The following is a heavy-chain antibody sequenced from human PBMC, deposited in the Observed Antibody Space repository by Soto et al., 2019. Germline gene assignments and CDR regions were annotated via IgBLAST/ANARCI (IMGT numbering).Heavy chain of an antibody. V-gene: IGHV4-59*01. CDR2: MYNSGST. D-gene: IGHD6-19*01. CDR3: ARDLETTPGIAVY. Sequence: SETLSLTCSVSGGSLSSYSWSWIRQPPGKGLEWIGYMYNSGSTNYNPSLKSRVTISIDTSKNQFSLKLNSVTAADTAVYYCARDLETTPGIAVYWGQGTQVTVSS. J-gene: IGHJ4*02. CDR1: GGSLSSYS.